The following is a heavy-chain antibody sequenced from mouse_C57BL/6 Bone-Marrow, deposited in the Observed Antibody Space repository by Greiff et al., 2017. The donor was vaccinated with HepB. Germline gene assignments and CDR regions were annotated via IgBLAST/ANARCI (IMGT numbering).Heavy chain of an antibody. D-gene: IGHD1-1*01. CDR2: IYPGSGST. Sequence: QVQLQQPGAELVKPGASVKMSCKASGYTITSYWITWVKQRPGQGLEWIGDIYPGSGSTNYNEKFKSKATLTVDTSSSTAYMQLSSLTSEDSAVYYCARYGGSSYGFAYWGQGTLVTVSA. CDR1: GYTITSYW. V-gene: IGHV1-55*01. CDR3: ARYGGSSYGFAY. J-gene: IGHJ3*01.